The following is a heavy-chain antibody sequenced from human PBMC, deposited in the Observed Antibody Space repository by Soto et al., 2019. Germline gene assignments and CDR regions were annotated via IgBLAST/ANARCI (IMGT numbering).Heavy chain of an antibody. D-gene: IGHD3-22*01. J-gene: IGHJ4*02. CDR3: ARAFDSSGYYPY. V-gene: IGHV4-4*02. CDR1: GGSISSSNW. Sequence: SETLSLTCAVSGGSISSSNWWSWVRQPPGKGLKWIGESYHSGSTNYNPSLKSRVTIAVDKSKNQFSLKLSSVTAADTAVYYCARAFDSSGYYPYWGQGTLVTVSS. CDR2: SYHSGST.